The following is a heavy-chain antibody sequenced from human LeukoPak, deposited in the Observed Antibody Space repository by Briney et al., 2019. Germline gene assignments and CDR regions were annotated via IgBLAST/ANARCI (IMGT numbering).Heavy chain of an antibody. CDR3: ARQGRGVRGLYFDY. V-gene: IGHV4-39*01. D-gene: IGHD3-10*01. J-gene: IGHJ4*02. CDR2: IYYSGST. CDR1: GGSISSSSYY. Sequence: SETLSLTFTVSGGSISSSSYYWGWIRQPPGKGLEWIGSIYYSGSTYYNPSLKSRVTISVDTSKNQFSLKLSSVTAADTAVYYCARQGRGVRGLYFDYWGQGTLVTVSS.